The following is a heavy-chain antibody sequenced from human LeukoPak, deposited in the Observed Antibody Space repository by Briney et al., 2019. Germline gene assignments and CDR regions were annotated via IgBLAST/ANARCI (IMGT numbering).Heavy chain of an antibody. CDR2: INKDGGGI. V-gene: IGHV3-7*03. CDR3: AGGNSMDV. CDR1: GFTFSNYW. D-gene: IGHD1/OR15-1a*01. J-gene: IGHJ6*04. Sequence: GGSLRLSCAASGFTFSNYWMSWVRQAPGKGLEGVANINKDGGGISYVDSVKGRFIISRDNARNSLYLQMNSLRVEDTAVYFCAGGNSMDVWGKGTAVTVSS.